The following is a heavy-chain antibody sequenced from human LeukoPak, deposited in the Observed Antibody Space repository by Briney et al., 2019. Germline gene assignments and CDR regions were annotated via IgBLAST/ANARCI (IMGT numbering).Heavy chain of an antibody. J-gene: IGHJ5*02. V-gene: IGHV4-59*11. CDR1: GGSISSHY. D-gene: IGHD3-3*01. Sequence: PSETLSPTCTVSGGSISSHYWSWIRQPPGKGLEWIGYIYYSGSTNYNPSLKSRVTISVDTSKNQFSLKLSSVTAADTAVYYCARRYDFWSATLDPWGQGTLVTVSS. CDR2: IYYSGST. CDR3: ARRYDFWSATLDP.